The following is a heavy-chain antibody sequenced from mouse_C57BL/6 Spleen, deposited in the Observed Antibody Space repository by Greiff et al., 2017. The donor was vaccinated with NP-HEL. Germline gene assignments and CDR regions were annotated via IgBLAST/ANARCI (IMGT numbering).Heavy chain of an antibody. Sequence: VQLQQPGAELVKPGASVKLSCKASGYTFTSYWMQWVKQRPGQGLEWIGEIDPSDSYTNYNQKFKGKATLTVDTSSSTAYMQLSSLTSEDSAVYYCARQLSGDYWGQGTSVTVSS. D-gene: IGHD3-2*02. V-gene: IGHV1-50*01. CDR1: GYTFTSYW. CDR2: IDPSDSYT. CDR3: ARQLSGDY. J-gene: IGHJ4*01.